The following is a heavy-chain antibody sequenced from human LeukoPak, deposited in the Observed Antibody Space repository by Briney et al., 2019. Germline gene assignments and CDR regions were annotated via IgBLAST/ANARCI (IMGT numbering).Heavy chain of an antibody. CDR2: ISSSGSYI. D-gene: IGHD6-13*01. CDR1: GFVFSIYE. V-gene: IGHV3-48*03. J-gene: IGHJ3*02. CDR3: ARDPGYSSTGVDAFDI. Sequence: GGSLRLSCTASGFVFSIYEMDWVRQAPGKGLEWVSYISSSGSYIQYAESVRGRFTISRDNAEKSLFLQMNSLRDEDTAVYYCARDPGYSSTGVDAFDIWGRGTMVTVSS.